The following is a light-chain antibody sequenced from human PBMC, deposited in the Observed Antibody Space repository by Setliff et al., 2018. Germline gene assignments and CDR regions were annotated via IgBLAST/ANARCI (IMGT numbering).Light chain of an antibody. CDR2: EVT. CDR1: SGDVGNYNF. CDR3: SSYTSSSIFYV. V-gene: IGLV2-14*02. J-gene: IGLJ1*01. Sequence: QSALTQPASVSGSPGQSITITCTGTSGDVGNYNFVSWFQQHPGKAPKLMIYEVTKRPSWVSYRFSGSKSGNMASLTISGLQTDDEADYYCSSYTSSSIFYVFGTGTKVTVL.